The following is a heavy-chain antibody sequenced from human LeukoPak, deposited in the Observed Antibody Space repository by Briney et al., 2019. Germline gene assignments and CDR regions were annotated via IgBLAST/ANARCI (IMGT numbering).Heavy chain of an antibody. Sequence: GASVKVSCKASGYTFTSYHIDWVRQTSGQGREWMGWMNPNNGDSGYAQQFQGRVAITRDTSISTAYMELRSMRSEDTAVYFCARTTSFTASGYDYWGRGTLVTVSS. CDR1: GYTFTSYH. J-gene: IGHJ4*02. V-gene: IGHV1-8*03. CDR2: MNPNNGDS. CDR3: ARTTSFTASGYDY. D-gene: IGHD6-25*01.